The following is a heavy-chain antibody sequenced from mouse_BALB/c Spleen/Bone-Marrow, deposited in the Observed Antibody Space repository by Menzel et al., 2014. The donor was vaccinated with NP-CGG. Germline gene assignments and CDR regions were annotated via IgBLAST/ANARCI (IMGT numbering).Heavy chain of an antibody. CDR1: GYAFSRSW. CDR3: AGSTPLAY. D-gene: IGHD1-1*01. CDR2: IYPGDDDT. J-gene: IGHJ3*01. V-gene: IGHV1-80*01. Sequence: QVQLQQPGAELVRPGSSVKISCKASGYAFSRSWMNWVKQRPGQGLERIGQIYPGDDDTNYSGKFKGRATLTADKSSGTAYMQLSSLTSEDSAVYFCAGSTPLAYWGQATLVTVSA.